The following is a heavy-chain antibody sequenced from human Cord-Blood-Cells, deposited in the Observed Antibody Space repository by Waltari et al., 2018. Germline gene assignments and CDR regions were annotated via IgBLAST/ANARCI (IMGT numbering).Heavy chain of an antibody. D-gene: IGHD3-10*01. CDR3: ARGPGSYYFDY. CDR1: GGSFSGYY. J-gene: IGHJ4*02. V-gene: IGHV4-34*01. CDR2: SNHSGST. Sequence: QVQLQQWGAGLLKPSETLSLTCAVYGGSFSGYYWSWIRQPPGKGLEWIGESNHSGSTNYNPSLKSRVTISVDTSKNQFSLKLSSVTAADTAVYYCARGPGSYYFDYWGQGTLVTVSS.